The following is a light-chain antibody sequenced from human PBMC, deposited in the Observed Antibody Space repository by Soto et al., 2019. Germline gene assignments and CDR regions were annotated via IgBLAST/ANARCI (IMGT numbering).Light chain of an antibody. Sequence: QSALTQPRSVSGYPGQSVTISCTGTSSDVGNYNFVSWYQHHPGKAPKLMIYDVDKRPSGVPDRFSGSKSGNTASLTISGLHAEDEADYYCCSYAGSYPFVFGTGTKVTVL. V-gene: IGLV2-11*01. J-gene: IGLJ1*01. CDR2: DVD. CDR3: CSYAGSYPFV. CDR1: SSDVGNYNF.